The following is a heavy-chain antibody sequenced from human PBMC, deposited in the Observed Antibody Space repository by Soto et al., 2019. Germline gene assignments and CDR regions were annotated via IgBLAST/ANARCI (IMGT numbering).Heavy chain of an antibody. CDR3: AHSRPSYYYGSGSYGYYFDY. CDR1: GFSLSTSGVG. CDR2: IYWNDDK. J-gene: IGHJ4*02. Sequence: ESGPTLVNPTQTLTLTCTFSGFSLSTSGVGVGWIRQPPGKALEWLALIYWNDDKRYSPSLKSRLTITKDTSKNQVVLTMTNMDPVDTATYYCAHSRPSYYYGSGSYGYYFDYWGQGTLVTVSS. V-gene: IGHV2-5*01. D-gene: IGHD3-10*01.